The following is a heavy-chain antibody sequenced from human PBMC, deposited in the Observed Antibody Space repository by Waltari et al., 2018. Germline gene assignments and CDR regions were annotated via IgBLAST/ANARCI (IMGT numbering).Heavy chain of an antibody. CDR1: GGSISSSSYY. CDR2: IYYSGST. V-gene: IGHV4-39*01. J-gene: IGHJ3*02. Sequence: QLQLQESGPGLVKPSETLSLTCTVSGGSISSSSYYWGWIRQPPGKGLEWIGSIYYSGSTYYNPSLKSRVTISVDTSKNQFSLKLSSVNAADTAVYYCARQTWIQLWLYAFDIWGQGTMVTVSS. CDR3: ARQTWIQLWLYAFDI. D-gene: IGHD5-18*01.